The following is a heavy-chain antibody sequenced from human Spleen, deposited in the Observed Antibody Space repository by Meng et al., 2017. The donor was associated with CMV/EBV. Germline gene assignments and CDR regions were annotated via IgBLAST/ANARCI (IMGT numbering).Heavy chain of an antibody. CDR2: IYYSGST. V-gene: IGHV4-59*01. Sequence: SETLSLTCTVSGGSINSYYWGWIRQPPGKGLEWIGYIYYSGSTNYNPSLKSRVTISVDTSKNQFSLKLSSVTAADTAVYYCARDIVGAKVLDYWGQGTLVTVSS. CDR3: ARDIVGAKVLDY. CDR1: GGSINSYY. D-gene: IGHD1-26*01. J-gene: IGHJ4*02.